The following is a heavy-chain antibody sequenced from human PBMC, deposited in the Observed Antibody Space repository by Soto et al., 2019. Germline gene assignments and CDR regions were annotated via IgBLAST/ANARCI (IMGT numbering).Heavy chain of an antibody. J-gene: IGHJ4*02. D-gene: IGHD3-10*01. Sequence: GGSLRLSCAASGFTFSNYGMHWVRQAPGKGLEWVAVISDDGVSKYYADSVQGRFTISRDNSESAVFLQMNSLRPDDTALYFYARAYYFGSGTSYTLYYWGQGTQVTVSS. CDR3: ARAYYFGSGTSYTLYY. CDR2: ISDDGVSK. V-gene: IGHV3-30*03. CDR1: GFTFSNYG.